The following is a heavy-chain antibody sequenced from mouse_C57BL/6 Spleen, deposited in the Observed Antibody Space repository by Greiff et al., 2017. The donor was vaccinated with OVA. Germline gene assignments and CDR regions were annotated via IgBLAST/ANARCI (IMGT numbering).Heavy chain of an antibody. CDR1: GFSLSTFGMG. D-gene: IGHD1-1*01. J-gene: IGHJ4*01. CDR2: IWWDDDK. CDR3: ARMRFITTVVGEGYYAMDY. V-gene: IGHV8-8*01. Sequence: QVTLKVSGPGILQPSPTLSLTCSFSGFSLSTFGMGVGWIRQPSGKGLEWLAHIWWDDDKYYNPALKSRLSISKDTSKNQVFLKNANVDTADTATYYCARMRFITTVVGEGYYAMDYWGQGTSVTVSS.